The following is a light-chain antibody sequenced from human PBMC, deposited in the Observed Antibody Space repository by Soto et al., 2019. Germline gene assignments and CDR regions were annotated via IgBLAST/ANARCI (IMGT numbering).Light chain of an antibody. J-gene: IGLJ1*01. CDR3: SSYTSSSTLFV. CDR2: DVS. CDR1: SSDVGGYNY. V-gene: IGLV2-14*01. Sequence: SALTQPASVSGSPGRSITISCTGTSSDVGGYNYVSWYQQHPGKAPKLMIYDVSNRPSGVSNRFSGSKSGNTASLTISGLQAEDEADYYCSSYTSSSTLFVFGTGTKVPS.